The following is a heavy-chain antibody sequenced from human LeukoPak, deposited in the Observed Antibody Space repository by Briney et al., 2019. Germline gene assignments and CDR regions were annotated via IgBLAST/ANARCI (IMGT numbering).Heavy chain of an antibody. CDR2: NRAYNGNP. J-gene: IGHJ3*02. CDR1: GFTFTTYG. V-gene: IGHV1-18*01. Sequence: APGKGSLKGFGFTFTTYGISRVGQAPGQRVGWMGWNRAYNGNPNYAQKLQGRVTMTTDTSTSTAYMELRSLRSDDTAVYYCARDVPAGIAVAGAGAFDIWGQGTMVTVSS. CDR3: ARDVPAGIAVAGAGAFDI. D-gene: IGHD6-19*01.